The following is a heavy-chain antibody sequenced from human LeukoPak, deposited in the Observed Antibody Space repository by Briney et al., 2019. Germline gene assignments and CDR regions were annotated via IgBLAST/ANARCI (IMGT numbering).Heavy chain of an antibody. J-gene: IGHJ5*02. CDR2: MNPNSGNT. D-gene: IGHD4-17*01. Sequence: ASVKVSCKASGYTFTGYYMHWVRQATGQGLEWMGWMNPNSGNTGYAQKFQGRVTMTRNTSISTAYMELSSLRSEDTAVYYCARWRTTGGFDPWGQGTLVTVSS. CDR1: GYTFTGYY. CDR3: ARWRTTGGFDP. V-gene: IGHV1-8*02.